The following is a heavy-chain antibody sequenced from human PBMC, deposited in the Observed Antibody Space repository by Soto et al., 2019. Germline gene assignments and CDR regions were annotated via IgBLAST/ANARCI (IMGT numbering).Heavy chain of an antibody. Sequence: SETLSLTCTVSGGSISSYYWSWIRQPPGKGLEWIGYIYYSGSTNYNPSLKSRVTISVDTSKNQFSLKLSSVTAADTAVYYCARNYGDYVYWFDPWGQGTLVTVSS. CDR2: IYYSGST. CDR3: ARNYGDYVYWFDP. V-gene: IGHV4-59*08. J-gene: IGHJ5*02. CDR1: GGSISSYY. D-gene: IGHD4-17*01.